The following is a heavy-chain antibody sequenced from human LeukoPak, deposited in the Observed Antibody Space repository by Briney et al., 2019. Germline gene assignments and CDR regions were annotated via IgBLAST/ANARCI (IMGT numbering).Heavy chain of an antibody. CDR3: ARETLGGWFLD. J-gene: IGHJ4*02. V-gene: IGHV1-8*01. CDR2: MKSNSGNT. CDR1: GYSFTSYD. D-gene: IGHD6-19*01. Sequence: ASVKVSFKASGYSFTSYDINWVRQATGQGLEWMGWMKSNSGNTGYAQKFQGRVTMTRDTSISTAYMELSSLGSEDTALYYCARETLGGWFLDWGQGTLVTVSS.